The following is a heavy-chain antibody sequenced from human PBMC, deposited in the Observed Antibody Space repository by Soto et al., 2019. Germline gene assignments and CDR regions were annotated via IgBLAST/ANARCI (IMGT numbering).Heavy chain of an antibody. D-gene: IGHD2-2*01. CDR1: GGTFGSYA. Sequence: QVQLVQSGAEVKKPGSSVKVSCKASGGTFGSYAISWVRQAPGQGLEWMGGIIPIPVTANYAQKFQGRVTIAADESTSTAYMELSSLRSEDTAVYYCARSQGSSTSLEIYYYYYYGMDGWGQGTTVTVSS. J-gene: IGHJ6*02. CDR2: IIPIPVTA. CDR3: ARSQGSSTSLEIYYYYYYGMDG. V-gene: IGHV1-69*01.